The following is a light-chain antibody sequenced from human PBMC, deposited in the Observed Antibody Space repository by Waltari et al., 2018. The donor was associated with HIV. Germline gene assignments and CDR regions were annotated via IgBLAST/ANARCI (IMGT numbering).Light chain of an antibody. CDR1: QSISSY. V-gene: IGKV1-39*01. Sequence: DIQMTQSPSSLSASVGDRVTITCRASQSISSYLNWYQQKPGKAPSLLIYAASSLQGGVPSRFSGSGSGTDFTLTISSLQPEDFATYYCQQSYSTPLFTFGPGTKVDIK. CDR3: QQSYSTPLFT. CDR2: AAS. J-gene: IGKJ3*01.